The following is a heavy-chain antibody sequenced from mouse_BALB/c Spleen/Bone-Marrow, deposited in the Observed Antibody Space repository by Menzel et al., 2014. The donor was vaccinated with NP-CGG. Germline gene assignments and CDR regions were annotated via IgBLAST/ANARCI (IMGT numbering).Heavy chain of an antibody. CDR1: GFNIKDTY. V-gene: IGHV14-3*02. Sequence: VHVKQSGAELVKPGASGKLACTASGFNIKDTYMHWVKQRPEQGLEWIGRIDPANGNTKYDPKFQGKATITADTSSNSTYLQHSSLKSEHTAVYYCASYFFGSSLFTYWGQGTLVTVSA. CDR2: IDPANGNT. J-gene: IGHJ3*01. CDR3: ASYFFGSSLFTY. D-gene: IGHD1-1*01.